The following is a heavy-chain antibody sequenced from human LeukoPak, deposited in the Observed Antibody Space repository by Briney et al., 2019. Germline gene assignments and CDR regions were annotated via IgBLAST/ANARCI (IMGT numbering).Heavy chain of an antibody. Sequence: SVTLSLTCTVSGGSVSSGSYYWSWIRQPPGKGLEWIGYIYYSESTNYNPSLKSRVTISVDTSKNQFSLKLSSVTAADTAVYYCARVRRQLVNFDYWGQGTLVTVST. V-gene: IGHV4-61*01. CDR1: GGSVSSGSYY. D-gene: IGHD6-6*01. CDR3: ARVRRQLVNFDY. CDR2: IYYSEST. J-gene: IGHJ4*02.